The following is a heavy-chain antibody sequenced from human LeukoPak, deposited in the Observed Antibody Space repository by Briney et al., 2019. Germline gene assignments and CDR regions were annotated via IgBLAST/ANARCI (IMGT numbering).Heavy chain of an antibody. CDR2: ISAYNGNT. D-gene: IGHD3-22*01. CDR1: GYTFTSYG. Sequence: ASVKVSCKASGYTFTSYGISWVRQTPGQGLEWMGWISAYNGNTNCAQKLQGRVTMTTDTSTSTAYMELRSLRSDDTAVYYCASWDSSGYHDYYYYYGMDVWGQGTTVTVSS. CDR3: ASWDSSGYHDYYYYYGMDV. J-gene: IGHJ6*02. V-gene: IGHV1-18*01.